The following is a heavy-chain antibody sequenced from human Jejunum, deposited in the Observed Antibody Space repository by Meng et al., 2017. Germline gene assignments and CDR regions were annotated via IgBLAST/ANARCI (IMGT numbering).Heavy chain of an antibody. V-gene: IGHV4-30-4*01. CDR1: GYSNSSGEYF. Sequence: QLPGPVLCKPSQTLTLACSGSGYSNSSGEYFWSWIRQPPGKGLEWIGYKDYRGSTFYNPSLKSRVTISVDTSKNQFSLKLSSVTAADTAVYFCARGELLWDYWGQGTLVTVSS. J-gene: IGHJ4*02. CDR2: KDYRGST. CDR3: ARGELLWDY. D-gene: IGHD2-2*01.